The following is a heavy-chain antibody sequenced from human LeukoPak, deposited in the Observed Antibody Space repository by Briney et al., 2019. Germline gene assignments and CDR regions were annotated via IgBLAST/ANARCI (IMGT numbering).Heavy chain of an antibody. CDR3: ARLSSGFDAFDI. V-gene: IGHV4-59*01. Sequence: PSETLSLTCTVSGGSISSYYWSWIRQPPGKGLEWIGYIYYSGSTNYNPSLKSRVTISVDTSKNQFSLKLSSVTAADTAVYYCARLSSGFDAFDIWGQGTMVTVSS. D-gene: IGHD3-22*01. CDR1: GGSISSYY. CDR2: IYYSGST. J-gene: IGHJ3*02.